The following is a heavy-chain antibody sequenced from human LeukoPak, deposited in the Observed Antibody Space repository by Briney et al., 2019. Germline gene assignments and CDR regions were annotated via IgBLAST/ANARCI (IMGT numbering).Heavy chain of an antibody. CDR3: ARHYRLEAFDI. V-gene: IGHV4-59*01. CDR2: IYYSGST. CDR1: GGSISSYY. Sequence: PSETLSLTCTVSGGSISSYYWSWIRHPPGKGLEWIGYIYYSGSTNYNPSLKSRVTISVDTSKNQFSLKLSSVTAADTAVYYCARHYRLEAFDIWGQGTMVTVSS. J-gene: IGHJ3*02. D-gene: IGHD3-16*02.